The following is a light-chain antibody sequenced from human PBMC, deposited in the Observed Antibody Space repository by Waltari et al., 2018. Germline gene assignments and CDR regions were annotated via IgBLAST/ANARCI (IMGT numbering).Light chain of an antibody. CDR1: QSVSSN. Sequence: EIVLTQSPATLSLSPGESATLSCRASQSVSSNLGWYQQKPGLAPRLLIFDASNRATGIPARFSGSGSGTDFTLTISSLEPEDFAVYYCQQRGSWPRTFGQGTKLEIK. V-gene: IGKV3-11*01. J-gene: IGKJ2*01. CDR3: QQRGSWPRT. CDR2: DAS.